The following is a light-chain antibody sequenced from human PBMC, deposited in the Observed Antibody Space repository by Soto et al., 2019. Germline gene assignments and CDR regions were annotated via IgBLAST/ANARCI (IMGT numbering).Light chain of an antibody. J-gene: IGKJ1*01. CDR2: GAS. CDR3: QQYGRSLWT. V-gene: IGKV3-20*01. Sequence: EIVLTHSPCTLSSSPRERATLSRMASQSVSSSYLAWYQQKPGQAPRLLIYGASSRATGIPDRFSGSGSGTDFTLTISRLEPEDFAVYYCQQYGRSLWTFGQGTKVDIK. CDR1: QSVSSSY.